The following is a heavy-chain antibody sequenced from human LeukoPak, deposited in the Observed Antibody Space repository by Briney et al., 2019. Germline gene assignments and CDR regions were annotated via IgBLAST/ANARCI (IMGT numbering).Heavy chain of an antibody. CDR3: ARGAYCGGDCYPHFDY. D-gene: IGHD2-21*02. Sequence: GGSLRLSCAASGFTFSSYSMNWVRQAPGKGLEWVSSISSSSSYIYYADSVKGRFTITRDNAKNSLYLQMSSPRAEETAVYYCARGAYCGGDCYPHFDYWGQGTLVTVSS. J-gene: IGHJ4*02. CDR1: GFTFSSYS. V-gene: IGHV3-21*01. CDR2: ISSSSSYI.